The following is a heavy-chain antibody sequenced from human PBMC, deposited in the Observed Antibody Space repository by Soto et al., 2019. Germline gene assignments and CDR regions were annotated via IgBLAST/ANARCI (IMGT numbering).Heavy chain of an antibody. CDR1: GGSISSGGYY. CDR3: ARDRENCISTSCYDYYYYGMDV. CDR2: IYYSGST. D-gene: IGHD2-2*01. J-gene: IGHJ6*02. Sequence: PSETLSLTCTFSGGSISSGGYYWSWIRQHPGKGLEWIGYIYYSGSTYYNPSLKSRVTISVDTSKNQFSLKLSSVTAADTAVYYCARDRENCISTSCYDYYYYGMDVWGQGTTVTVSS. V-gene: IGHV4-31*03.